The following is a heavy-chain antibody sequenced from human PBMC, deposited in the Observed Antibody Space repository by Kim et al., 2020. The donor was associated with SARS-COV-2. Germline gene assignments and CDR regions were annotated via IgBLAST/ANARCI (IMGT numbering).Heavy chain of an antibody. V-gene: IGHV1-18*01. J-gene: IGHJ6*02. Sequence: ASVKVSCKASGYTFTSYGISWVRQAPGQGLEWMGWISAYNGNTNYAQKLQGRVTMTTDTSTSTAYMELRSLRSDDTAVYYCARDKAGVLLWFGESDYYYGMDVWGQGTTVTVSS. CDR3: ARDKAGVLLWFGESDYYYGMDV. CDR2: ISAYNGNT. D-gene: IGHD3-10*01. CDR1: GYTFTSYG.